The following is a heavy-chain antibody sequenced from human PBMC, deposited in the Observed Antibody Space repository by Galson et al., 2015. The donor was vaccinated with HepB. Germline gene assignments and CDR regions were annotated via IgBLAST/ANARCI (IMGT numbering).Heavy chain of an antibody. CDR1: GYTLTELS. D-gene: IGHD3-22*01. Sequence: SVKVSCKVSGYTLTELSMHWVRQAPGKGLEWMGGFDPEDGETIYAQKFQGRVTMTEDTSTDTAYMELSSLRSEDTAVYYCATRRPINYYDSSGYYPGDAFDIWGQGTMVTVSS. CDR2: FDPEDGET. CDR3: ATRRPINYYDSSGYYPGDAFDI. J-gene: IGHJ3*02. V-gene: IGHV1-24*01.